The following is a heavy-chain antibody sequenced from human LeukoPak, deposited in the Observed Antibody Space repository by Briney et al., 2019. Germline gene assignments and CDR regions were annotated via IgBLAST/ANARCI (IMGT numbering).Heavy chain of an antibody. CDR2: IYYSGST. V-gene: IGHV4-39*07. J-gene: IGHJ4*02. D-gene: IGHD6-13*01. Sequence: SETLSLTCTVSGGSISSSSYYWGWIRQPPGTGLEWIGSIYYSGSTYYNPSLKSRVTISVDTSKNQLSLKLSSVTAADTAVYYCARDRGTAAAGPDFDYWGQGTLVTVSS. CDR3: ARDRGTAAAGPDFDY. CDR1: GGSISSSSYY.